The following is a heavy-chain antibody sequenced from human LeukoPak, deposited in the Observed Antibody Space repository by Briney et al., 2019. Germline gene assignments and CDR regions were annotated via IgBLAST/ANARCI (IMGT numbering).Heavy chain of an antibody. V-gene: IGHV3-23*01. J-gene: IGHJ5*02. CDR1: GFTFSSYS. D-gene: IGHD3-22*01. CDR2: ISGSGGST. CDR3: ARAPTDSSGPYIWFDP. Sequence: GGSLRLSCAASGFTFSSYSMSWVRQAPGKGLEWVSAISGSGGSTYYADSVKGRFTTSRDNSKNTLYLQMNSLRAEDTAVYYCARAPTDSSGPYIWFDPWGQGTLVTVSS.